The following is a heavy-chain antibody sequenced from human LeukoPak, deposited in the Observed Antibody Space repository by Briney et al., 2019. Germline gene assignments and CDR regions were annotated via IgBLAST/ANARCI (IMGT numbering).Heavy chain of an antibody. CDR3: ARSDTVTIYYMDV. CDR1: GYTFTSYY. CDR2: INPNGGST. V-gene: IGHV1-46*01. Sequence: GASVKVSCKASGYTFTSYYMHWVRQAPGQGLEWMGIINPNGGSTSYAQKFQGRVTMTRDMSTSTVYMELSSLRSEDTAVYYCARSDTVTIYYMDVWGKGTTVTVSS. D-gene: IGHD4-17*01. J-gene: IGHJ6*03.